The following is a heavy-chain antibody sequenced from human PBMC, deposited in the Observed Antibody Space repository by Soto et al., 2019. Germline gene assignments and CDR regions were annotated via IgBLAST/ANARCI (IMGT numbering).Heavy chain of an antibody. V-gene: IGHV3-23*01. CDR1: GFTFPNYA. J-gene: IGHJ3*02. Sequence: EVRLLESGGGLVQPGGSLRLSCAASGFTFPNYAMSWVRQAPGKGLVWVSVVTGRASSTYYADSVEGRFTISRDTSRNTMFLQVNRLGAEAPAVYYCAKHIPAIKNKRLWAGAFHIGGRGTDLTVSS. CDR3: AKHIPAIKNKRLWAGAFHI. D-gene: IGHD3-16*01. CDR2: VTGRASST.